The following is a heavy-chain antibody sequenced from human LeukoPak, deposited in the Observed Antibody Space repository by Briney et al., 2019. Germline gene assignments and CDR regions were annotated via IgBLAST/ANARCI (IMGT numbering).Heavy chain of an antibody. D-gene: IGHD6-19*01. V-gene: IGHV1-69*06. Sequence: SVKVSCKASGGTFSSYAISWVRQAPGQGLEWMGGIIPIFGTANYAQRFQGRVTITADKSTSTAYMELRSLRSDDTAVYYCARDSSGWYASFDYWGQGTLVTVSS. J-gene: IGHJ4*02. CDR2: IIPIFGTA. CDR3: ARDSSGWYASFDY. CDR1: GGTFSSYA.